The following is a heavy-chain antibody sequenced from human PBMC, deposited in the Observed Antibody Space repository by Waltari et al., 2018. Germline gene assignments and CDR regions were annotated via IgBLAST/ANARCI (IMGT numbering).Heavy chain of an antibody. D-gene: IGHD2-21*01. CDR3: ARDTPGDGIDY. V-gene: IGHV3-74*01. CDR1: GFAFSDYW. J-gene: IGHJ4*02. CDR2: VNSAGTGS. Sequence: EVQLVESGGGLVQPGGSLRLSWAASGFAFSDYWMHWVRQVPGKGLLWVSHVNSAGTGSSYADSVKGRFTISRDNARNILYLQMNSLTVEDTAVYYCARDTPGDGIDYWGQGTLVTVSP.